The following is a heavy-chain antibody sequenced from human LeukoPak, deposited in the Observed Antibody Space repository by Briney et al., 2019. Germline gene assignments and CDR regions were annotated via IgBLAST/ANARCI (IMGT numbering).Heavy chain of an antibody. CDR3: ARDCSSSWYGRHNHFDY. Sequence: SQTLSLTCAISGDSVSSNSAAWNWIRQSPSRGLEWLGRTYYRSKWYNDYAVSVKSRITINPDTSKNQFSLQLNSVTPEDTAVYYCARDCSSSWYGRHNHFDYWGQGTLVTVSS. CDR1: GDSVSSNSAA. J-gene: IGHJ4*02. V-gene: IGHV6-1*01. CDR2: TYYRSKWYN. D-gene: IGHD6-13*01.